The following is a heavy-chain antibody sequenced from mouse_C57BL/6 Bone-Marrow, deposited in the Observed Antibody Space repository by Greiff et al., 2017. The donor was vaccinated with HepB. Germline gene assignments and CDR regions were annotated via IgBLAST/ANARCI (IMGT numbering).Heavy chain of an antibody. J-gene: IGHJ3*01. CDR2: IDPEDGET. V-gene: IGHV14-2*01. D-gene: IGHD2-3*01. CDR3: APADGYYGAWFAY. CDR1: GFNITDYY. Sequence: VHVKQSGAELVKPGASVKLSCTASGFNITDYYMHWVKQRTEQGLEWIGRIDPEDGETKYAPKFQGKATITADTSSNTAYLQLSSLTSEDTAVYYCAPADGYYGAWFAYWGQGTLVTVSA.